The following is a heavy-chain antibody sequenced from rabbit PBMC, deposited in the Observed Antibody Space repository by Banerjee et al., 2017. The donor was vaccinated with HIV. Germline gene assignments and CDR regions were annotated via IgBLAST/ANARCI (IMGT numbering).Heavy chain of an antibody. V-gene: IGHV1S40*01. CDR2: IYGGSSDST. J-gene: IGHJ4*01. CDR1: GFSFSSTYW. D-gene: IGHD7-1*01. Sequence: QSLEESGGDLVKPGASLTLTCTASGFSFSSTYWPCWVRQAPGKGLEWIACIYGGSSDSTYYANWAKGRFTISKTSSTTVTLQMTSLTAADTATYFCARDAGGDGYSNDLWGQGTLVTVS. CDR3: ARDAGGDGYSNDL.